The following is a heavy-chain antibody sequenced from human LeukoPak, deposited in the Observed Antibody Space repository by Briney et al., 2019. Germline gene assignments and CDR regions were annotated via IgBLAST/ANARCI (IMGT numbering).Heavy chain of an antibody. CDR1: GGSISSSSYY. V-gene: IGHV4-39*07. D-gene: IGHD3-10*01. J-gene: IGHJ5*02. CDR3: ARVNTLIRGIGWFDP. CDR2: IYYSGTT. Sequence: PSETLSLTCNVSGGSISSSSYYWGWIRQPPGKGLELIGNIYYSGTTYYNPSLKSRVTISVDTSKNQFSLKLSSVTAADTAVYYCARVNTLIRGIGWFDPWGQGIRVTVSS.